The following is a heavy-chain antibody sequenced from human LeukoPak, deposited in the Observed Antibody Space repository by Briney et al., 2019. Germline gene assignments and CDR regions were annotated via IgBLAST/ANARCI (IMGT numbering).Heavy chain of an antibody. CDR2: IDPSDSDT. D-gene: IGHD5-24*01. CDR3: ARLDGYNRFDY. Sequence: GESLKISCEGSGYSFTSYWITWVRQMPGKGLEWMVTIDPSDSDTNYSPSFQGHVTISADKSISTAYLKWSSMKASDTAMYYCARLDGYNRFDYWGQGTPVTVSS. J-gene: IGHJ4*02. V-gene: IGHV5-10-1*01. CDR1: GYSFTSYW.